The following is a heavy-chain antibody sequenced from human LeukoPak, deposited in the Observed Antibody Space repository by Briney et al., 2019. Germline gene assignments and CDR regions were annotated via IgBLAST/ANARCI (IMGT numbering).Heavy chain of an antibody. J-gene: IGHJ4*02. CDR2: IYSGGNT. Sequence: GGSLRLSCAASGFTVSSTYMSWVRQAPGKGLEWVSVIYSGGNTYYADSVKGRFTISRDNSKNTLYLQMNSLRAEDTAVYYCASQFARSWYYFDYWGQGTLVTVSS. V-gene: IGHV3-53*01. CDR1: GFTVSSTY. CDR3: ASQFARSWYYFDY. D-gene: IGHD6-13*01.